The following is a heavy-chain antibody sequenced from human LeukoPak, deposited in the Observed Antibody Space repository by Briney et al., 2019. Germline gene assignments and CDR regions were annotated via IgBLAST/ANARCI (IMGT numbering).Heavy chain of an antibody. J-gene: IGHJ5*02. CDR3: AREQKWFDP. Sequence: SETLSLTCTVSGGSISSGDYSWSWIRQPPGKDLEWIGYINHSGSTNYNPSLKSRVTISVDTSKNQFSLKLSSVTAADTAVYYCAREQKWFDPWGQGALVTVSS. CDR2: INHSGST. V-gene: IGHV4-30-2*01. CDR1: GGSISSGDYS.